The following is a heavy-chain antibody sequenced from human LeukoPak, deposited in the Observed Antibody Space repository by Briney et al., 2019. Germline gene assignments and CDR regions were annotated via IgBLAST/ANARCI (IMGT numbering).Heavy chain of an antibody. CDR1: GYTFTGYY. CDR2: INPNFGDT. J-gene: IGHJ6*02. CDR3: ARRTTVTPEAYYGLDV. V-gene: IGHV1-2*02. Sequence: WASVKVSCKASGYTFTGYYLSWVRQAPGQGLEWMGWINPNFGDTNYAQKFQGRVTMTRDSSINTAYMDLSRLTSDDTAVYYCARRTTVTPEAYYGLDVWGQGTTVTVSS. D-gene: IGHD4-17*01.